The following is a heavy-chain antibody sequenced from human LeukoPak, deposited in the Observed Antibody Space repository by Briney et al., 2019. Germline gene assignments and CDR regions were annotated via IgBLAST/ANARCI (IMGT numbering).Heavy chain of an antibody. J-gene: IGHJ6*02. CDR1: AFIFSGHW. V-gene: IGHV3-7*01. CDR3: ARGGYSYGSPNYYYYGMDV. CDR2: IKQDGSEK. D-gene: IGHD5-18*01. Sequence: GGSLRLSCEGSAFIFSGHWMSWVRQAPGKGLEWVANIKQDGSEKYYVDSVKGRFTISRDNAKNSLYLQMNSLRAEDTAGYYCARGGYSYGSPNYYYYGMDVWGQGTTVTVSS.